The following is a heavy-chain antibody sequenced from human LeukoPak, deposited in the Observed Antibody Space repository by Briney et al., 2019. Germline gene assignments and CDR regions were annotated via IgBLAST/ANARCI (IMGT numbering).Heavy chain of an antibody. CDR2: ISYDGSDK. V-gene: IGHV3-30*18. CDR3: AKDAATPALDY. J-gene: IGHJ4*02. D-gene: IGHD2-15*01. CDR1: GFTFSRRG. Sequence: GGSLRLSCGASGFTFSRRGMHWVRQAPGKGLEWVAVISYDGSDKYYADFVKGRFTISRDNPKSTLFLQINSLRGEDTAVYYCAKDAATPALDYWGQGTLVTVSS.